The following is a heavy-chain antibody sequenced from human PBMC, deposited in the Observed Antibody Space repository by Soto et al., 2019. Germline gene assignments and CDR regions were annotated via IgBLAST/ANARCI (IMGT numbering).Heavy chain of an antibody. V-gene: IGHV1-69*06. CDR2: IIPLFDAT. CDR3: ARDRSSSXXXXTFYFDS. J-gene: IGHJ4*02. Sequence: ASVKVSCKASGGTFTTYDISWVRQAPGQGLEWMGGIIPLFDATKYAQKFQGRVTITADKSTGTAYMELSSLRSEDTAMYYCARDRSSSXXXXTFYFDSXGXGTLVXXSS. CDR1: GGTFTTYD. D-gene: IGHD2-2*01.